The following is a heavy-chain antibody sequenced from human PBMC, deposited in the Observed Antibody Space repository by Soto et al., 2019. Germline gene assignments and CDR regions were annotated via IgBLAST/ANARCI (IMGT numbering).Heavy chain of an antibody. CDR2: ISYDGSNK. CDR3: AKVPAYDYVWGTYYYFDY. CDR1: GFTFSSYG. D-gene: IGHD3-16*01. J-gene: IGHJ4*02. V-gene: IGHV3-30*18. Sequence: GGSLRLSCAASGFTFSSYGMHWVRQAPGKGLEWVAVISYDGSNKYYADSVKGRFTISRDNSKNTLYLQMNSLRAEDTAVYYCAKVPAYDYVWGTYYYFDYWGLGALVTVSS.